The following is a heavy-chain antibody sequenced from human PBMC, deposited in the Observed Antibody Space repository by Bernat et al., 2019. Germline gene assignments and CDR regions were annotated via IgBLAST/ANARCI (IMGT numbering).Heavy chain of an antibody. CDR3: ARGSDIVVVPAAIPGGDYFDY. CDR1: GFTFRSYA. Sequence: QVQLVESGGGVVQPGRSLRLSCVASGFTFRSYAMHWVRQAPGKGLEWVAVISYDGSNKYYADSVKGRFTISRDNSKNTLYLQMNSLRAEDTAVYYCARGSDIVVVPAAIPGGDYFDYWGQGTLVTVSS. D-gene: IGHD2-2*01. J-gene: IGHJ4*02. CDR2: ISYDGSNK. V-gene: IGHV3-30*11.